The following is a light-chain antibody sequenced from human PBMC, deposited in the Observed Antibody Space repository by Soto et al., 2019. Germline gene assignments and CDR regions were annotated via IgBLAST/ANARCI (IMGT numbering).Light chain of an antibody. V-gene: IGKV3-15*01. Sequence: EIVMTQSPATLSVSAGERATLSCRASQSVGGNLAWYQQKPGQAPRLLIYAASTRATGIPARFSGSGSGTEFTLTISSLQSEDFAVYYCQQYNNWPPWTFGQGTKVDIK. CDR3: QQYNNWPPWT. J-gene: IGKJ1*01. CDR2: AAS. CDR1: QSVGGN.